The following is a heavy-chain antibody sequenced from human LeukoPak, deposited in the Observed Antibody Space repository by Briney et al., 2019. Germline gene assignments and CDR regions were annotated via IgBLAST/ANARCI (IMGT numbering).Heavy chain of an antibody. J-gene: IGHJ3*01. CDR2: INGDGSTT. Sequence: GGSLRLSCAASGFIFRSCWMHWVRQGPGKELVWVSRINGDGSTTNYADSVRRRFTISRDNAKNTLYLQMNSLRADDSAVYFCASLVGGYYPPVEAFDVWGQGTMVTVSS. CDR3: ASLVGGYYPPVEAFDV. V-gene: IGHV3-74*01. CDR1: GFIFRSCW. D-gene: IGHD3-3*01.